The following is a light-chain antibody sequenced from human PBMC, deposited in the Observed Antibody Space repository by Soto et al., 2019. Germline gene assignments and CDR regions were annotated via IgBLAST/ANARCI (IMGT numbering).Light chain of an antibody. V-gene: IGKV3-11*01. CDR3: RQRSNWPPL. CDR1: QSVSSY. J-gene: IGKJ3*01. Sequence: EIVLTQSPATLSLSPGERATLSCRASQSVSSYLAWYQQKPGQAPRLLIYDASNRATGIPARFSGSGSGTDFTLTISSLEPEDFAVYYCRQRSNWPPLFGPGTKVDIK. CDR2: DAS.